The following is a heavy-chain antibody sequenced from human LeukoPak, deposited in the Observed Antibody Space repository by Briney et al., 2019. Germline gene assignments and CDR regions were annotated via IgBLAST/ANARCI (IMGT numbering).Heavy chain of an antibody. CDR2: INHSGST. V-gene: IGHV4-34*01. CDR3: AREVLLWFGETHYYFDY. Sequence: KPSETLSLTCAVYGGSFSGYYWSWIRQPPGKGLEWIGGINHSGSTYYNPSLKSRVTISVDTSKNQFSLKLSSVTAADTAVYYCAREVLLWFGETHYYFDYWGQGTLVTVSS. D-gene: IGHD3-10*01. J-gene: IGHJ4*02. CDR1: GGSFSGYY.